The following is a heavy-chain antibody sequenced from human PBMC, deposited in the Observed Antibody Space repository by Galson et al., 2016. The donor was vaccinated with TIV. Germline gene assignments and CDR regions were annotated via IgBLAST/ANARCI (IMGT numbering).Heavy chain of an antibody. D-gene: IGHD6-19*01. CDR2: ISYDGSND. CDR1: GFIFSDYS. CDR3: ARDESSGLIDS. J-gene: IGHJ4*02. V-gene: IGHV3-30*04. Sequence: SLRLSCAASGFIFSDYSMHWVRQAPGKGLEWVALISYDGSNDFYADSVKGRFTISKDNSKNTLDLQNHSLRAEDTAVYSCARDESSGLIDSWGQGTLVSAS.